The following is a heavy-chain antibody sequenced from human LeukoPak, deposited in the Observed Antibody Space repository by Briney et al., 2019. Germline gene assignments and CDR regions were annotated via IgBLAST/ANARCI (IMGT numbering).Heavy chain of an antibody. CDR2: IYPGDSAT. CDR1: GYTFTSYS. CDR3: ARRSYSGNWFDP. J-gene: IGHJ5*02. D-gene: IGHD5-18*01. Sequence: GESLKISCKGSGYTFTSYSIGWVRQMPGKGLEWMWIIYPGDSATRYSPSFQGQVTISADKSIITAYLQWSSLKASDTAMYYCARRSYSGNWFDPWGQGTLVTVSS. V-gene: IGHV5-51*03.